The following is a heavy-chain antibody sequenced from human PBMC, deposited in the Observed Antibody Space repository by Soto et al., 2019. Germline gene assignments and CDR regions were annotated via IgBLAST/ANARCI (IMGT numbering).Heavy chain of an antibody. Sequence: QVQLVQSGAEVKKPGSSVKVSCKASGGTFSNYAITWGRQAPGQGLGWMGTIIPIFASPRYAQKFQGRVTITADDSTSTTYMDLSSLRSEDTAVYYCARDAGIPVVGRGTSFEYWGQGTLVIVSS. J-gene: IGHJ4*02. CDR2: IIPIFASP. D-gene: IGHD6-19*01. CDR1: GGTFSNYA. V-gene: IGHV1-69*18. CDR3: ARDAGIPVVGRGTSFEY.